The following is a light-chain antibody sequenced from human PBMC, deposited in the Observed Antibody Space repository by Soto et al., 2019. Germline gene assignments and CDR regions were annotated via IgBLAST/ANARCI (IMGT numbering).Light chain of an antibody. Sequence: QSVLTQPASVSGSPGQSITMSCSGTSEDVGGYNYVSWYQHHPGKAPKLLIYEVTNRPSGLSDRFSGSKSGNTAYLTISGLQAEDEADYYCSSYTSSNTLVFGTGTKLTVL. J-gene: IGLJ1*01. V-gene: IGLV2-14*01. CDR2: EVT. CDR3: SSYTSSNTLV. CDR1: SEDVGGYNY.